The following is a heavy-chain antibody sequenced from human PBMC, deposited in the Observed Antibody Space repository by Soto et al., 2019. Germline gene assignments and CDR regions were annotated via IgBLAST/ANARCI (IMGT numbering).Heavy chain of an antibody. CDR3: AREDMLRTRSFDY. CDR1: GFIFSKYS. CDR2: ISSNSVTI. D-gene: IGHD1-7*01. Sequence: PGGSLRLSCGASGFIFSKYSMNWVRQAPGKGLEWLSYISSNSVTIYYADSVRGRFTIFRDNAKNSLYLQMNSLRDEDTAVYSGAREDMLRTRSFDYWGQGVLVTVSS. V-gene: IGHV3-48*02. J-gene: IGHJ4*02.